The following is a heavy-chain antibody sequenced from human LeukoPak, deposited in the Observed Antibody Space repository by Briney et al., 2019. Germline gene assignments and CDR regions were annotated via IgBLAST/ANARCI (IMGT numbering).Heavy chain of an antibody. J-gene: IGHJ6*02. CDR3: ARVLLGYCSSTSCPYYYGMDV. D-gene: IGHD2-2*01. Sequence: ASVKVSCKASGYTFTSYDINWVRQATGQGLEWMGWMNPNSGNTGYAQKFQGRVTMTRNTSISTAYMELSSLRSEDTAVYHCARVLLGYCSSTSCPYYYGMDVWGQGTTVTVSS. CDR1: GYTFTSYD. V-gene: IGHV1-8*01. CDR2: MNPNSGNT.